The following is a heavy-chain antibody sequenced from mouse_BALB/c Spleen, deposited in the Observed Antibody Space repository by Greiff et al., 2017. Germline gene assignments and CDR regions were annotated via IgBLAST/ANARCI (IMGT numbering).Heavy chain of an antibody. V-gene: IGHV1-54*01. CDR3: ARSGGSSYGGFAY. Sequence: VQGVESGAELVRPGTSVKVSCKASGYAFTNYLIEWVKQRPGQGLEWIGVINPGSGGTNYNEKFKGKATLTADKSSSTAYMQLSSLTSDDSAVYFCARSGGSSYGGFAYWGQGTLVTVSA. CDR2: INPGSGGT. J-gene: IGHJ3*01. CDR1: GYAFTNYL. D-gene: IGHD1-1*01.